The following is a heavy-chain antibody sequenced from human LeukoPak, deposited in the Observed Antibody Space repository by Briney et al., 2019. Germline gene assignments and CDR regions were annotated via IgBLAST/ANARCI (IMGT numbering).Heavy chain of an antibody. CDR3: AREEGGAMGDKRVNDI. CDR1: GYTFTGDY. J-gene: IGHJ3*02. D-gene: IGHD3-16*01. Sequence: ASVKVSCKASGYTFTGDYMHWVRQAPGQGLEWMGWINPNSGGTNYAQKFQGRVTMTRDTSISTAYMELSRLRSDDTAVYYCAREEGGAMGDKRVNDIWGQGTMVTVSS. V-gene: IGHV1-2*02. CDR2: INPNSGGT.